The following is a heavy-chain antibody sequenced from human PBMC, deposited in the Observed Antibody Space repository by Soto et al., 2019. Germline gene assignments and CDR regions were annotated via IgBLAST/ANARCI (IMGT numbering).Heavy chain of an antibody. D-gene: IGHD3-10*01. V-gene: IGHV1-46*03. CDR3: TRGRQYYQYAMEV. CDR1: GYTFTDYY. J-gene: IGHJ6*02. Sequence: QVQVVQSGAEVKKPGASVKISCKASGYTFTDYYIHWVRQAPGQGLEWMRRSNPSSGSTAKAQKFQGRITMPGDTSTSTAYMELSRPRSEDTALYYCTRGRQYYQYAMEVWGQGTGVTVSS. CDR2: SNPSSGST.